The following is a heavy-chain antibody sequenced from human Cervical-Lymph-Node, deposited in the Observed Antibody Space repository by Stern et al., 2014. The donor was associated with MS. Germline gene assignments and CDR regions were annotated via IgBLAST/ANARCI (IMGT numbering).Heavy chain of an antibody. CDR2: IIPILGLP. D-gene: IGHD6-13*01. CDR1: GGTFISSYA. J-gene: IGHJ5*02. V-gene: IGHV1-69*09. CDR3: ARGVVSNRAAGTQHNLFDP. Sequence: VQLVQSGAEVKKPGSSVNVSCKASGGTFISSYAITWMRQAPGQGLEWMGRIIPILGLPNYAQKFQGKVTFTADTSTSTTYIELSSLESEDPAVYYCARGVVSNRAAGTQHNLFDPRGPGTLGT.